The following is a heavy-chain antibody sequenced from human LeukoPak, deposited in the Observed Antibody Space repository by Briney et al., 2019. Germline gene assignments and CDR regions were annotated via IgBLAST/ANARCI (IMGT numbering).Heavy chain of an antibody. CDR3: ARDVATAGWFDP. CDR1: GRTFSSYA. D-gene: IGHD6-13*01. J-gene: IGHJ5*02. V-gene: IGHV1-69*13. CDR2: IIPIFGTA. Sequence: ASVKVSCKASGRTFSSYAISWVRQAPGQGLEWMGGIIPIFGTANYAQKFQGRVTITADESTSTAYMELSSLRSEDTAVYYCARDVATAGWFDPWGQGTLVTVSS.